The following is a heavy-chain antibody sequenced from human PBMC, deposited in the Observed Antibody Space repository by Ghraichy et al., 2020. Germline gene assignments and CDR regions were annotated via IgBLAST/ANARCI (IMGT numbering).Heavy chain of an antibody. J-gene: IGHJ4*02. CDR2: IYSSVAT. V-gene: IGHV3-53*01. Sequence: GGSLRLSCTTSVFSVGSNYMSWVRQTPGKGLEWVSLIYSSVATYYADSVKGRFTISRDNSKNTLYLQMNSLRAEDTAIYYCARVGPIPNIAARHRYFDYWGQGALVTVSS. CDR3: ARVGPIPNIAARHRYFDY. D-gene: IGHD6-6*01. CDR1: VFSVGSNY.